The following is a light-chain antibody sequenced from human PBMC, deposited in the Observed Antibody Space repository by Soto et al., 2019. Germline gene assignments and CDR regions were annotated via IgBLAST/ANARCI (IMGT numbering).Light chain of an antibody. CDR2: GVF. Sequence: EIVLTQSPDTLSSSPGERATLSCRASQSGYDGYLAWYQQRPGQPPRLLIYGVFTRANGIPDRFSGSGSGTDFTLTINKLEPEDSAVYYCQHYGRPQWTFGQGTKVEIK. V-gene: IGKV3-20*01. CDR3: QHYGRPQWT. CDR1: QSGYDGY. J-gene: IGKJ1*01.